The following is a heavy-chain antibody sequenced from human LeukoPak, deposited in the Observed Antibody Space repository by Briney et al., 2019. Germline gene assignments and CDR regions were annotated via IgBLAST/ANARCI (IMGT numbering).Heavy chain of an antibody. V-gene: IGHV3-30*02. D-gene: IGHD3-22*01. J-gene: IGHJ4*02. Sequence: GGSLRLSCAASGFTFSSYGMHWVRQAPGKGLEWVAFIRYDGSNKYYADSVKGRFTISRDNSKNTLYLQMNSLRAEDTAVCYCAKDGPYYYDSSGPYYFDYWGQGTLVTVSS. CDR3: AKDGPYYYDSSGPYYFDY. CDR2: IRYDGSNK. CDR1: GFTFSSYG.